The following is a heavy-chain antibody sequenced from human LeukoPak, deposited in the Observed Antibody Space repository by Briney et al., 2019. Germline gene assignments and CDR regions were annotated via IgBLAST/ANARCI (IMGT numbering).Heavy chain of an antibody. V-gene: IGHV6-1*01. CDR3: ARGAHGSYVSVFDL. D-gene: IGHD5/OR15-5a*01. J-gene: IGHJ5*02. CDR2: TYYRTKWYF. CDR1: GDSVSNTAAS. Sequence: SQTLSLTCSISGDSVSNTAASWNWIRQSPSRGLEWLGRTYYRTKWYFSYAVSVESRATINPDTSKNQFSLQLNSVTPEDTALYYCARGAHGSYVSVFDLWGQGTLVTVSS.